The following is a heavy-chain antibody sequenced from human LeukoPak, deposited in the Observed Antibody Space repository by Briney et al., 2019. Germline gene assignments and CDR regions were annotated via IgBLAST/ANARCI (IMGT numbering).Heavy chain of an antibody. Sequence: GGSLRLSCAASGFTVSSNYMSWVRQAPGKGLEWVSVIYSGGGTYYADSVKGRFTISRDNSKNTLYLQMNSLRAEDTAVYYCARLLVGYYYDSSGYADYWGQGTLVTVSS. CDR1: GFTVSSNY. V-gene: IGHV3-53*01. CDR2: IYSGGGT. D-gene: IGHD3-22*01. J-gene: IGHJ4*02. CDR3: ARLLVGYYYDSSGYADY.